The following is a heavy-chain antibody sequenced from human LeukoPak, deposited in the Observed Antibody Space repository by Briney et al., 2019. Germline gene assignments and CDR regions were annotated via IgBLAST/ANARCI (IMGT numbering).Heavy chain of an antibody. CDR3: TTDFWHLKLRYFDWLPEPDAFDI. D-gene: IGHD3-9*01. CDR1: GFTFSNAW. Sequence: GGSLRLSCAAYGFTFSNAWMSWVRQAPGKGLEWVGRIKSKTDGGTTDYAAPVKGRFTISRDDSKNTLYLQMNSLKTEDTAVYYCTTDFWHLKLRYFDWLPEPDAFDIWGQGTMVTVSS. V-gene: IGHV3-15*01. J-gene: IGHJ3*02. CDR2: IKSKTDGGTT.